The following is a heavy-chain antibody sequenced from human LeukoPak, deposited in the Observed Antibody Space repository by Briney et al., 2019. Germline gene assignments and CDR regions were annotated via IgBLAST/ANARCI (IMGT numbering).Heavy chain of an antibody. CDR3: AKGIRGSLYYFDY. V-gene: IGHV3-23*01. Sequence: AGGSLRLSCAASGFTFSIYAMSWVRQAPGKGLEWVSAISGSGGSTYYADSVKGRFTISRDNSKNTLYLQMNSLRAEDTAVYYCAKGIRGSLYYFDYWGQGTLVTVSS. CDR2: ISGSGGST. J-gene: IGHJ4*02. CDR1: GFTFSIYA.